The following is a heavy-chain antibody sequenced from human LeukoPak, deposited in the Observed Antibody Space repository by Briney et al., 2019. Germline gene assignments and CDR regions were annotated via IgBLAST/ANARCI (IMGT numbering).Heavy chain of an antibody. CDR3: ARGCIAAAGTGETFDY. D-gene: IGHD6-13*01. CDR2: INHSGST. Sequence: SETLSLTCTVSGGSISSSSYYWGWIRQPPGKGLEWIGEINHSGSTNYNPSLKSRVTISVDTSKNQFSLKLSSVTAADTAVYYCARGCIAAAGTGETFDYWGQGTLVTVSS. CDR1: GGSISSSSYY. J-gene: IGHJ4*02. V-gene: IGHV4-39*07.